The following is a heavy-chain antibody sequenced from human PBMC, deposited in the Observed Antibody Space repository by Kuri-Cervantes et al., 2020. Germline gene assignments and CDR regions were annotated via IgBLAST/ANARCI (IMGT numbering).Heavy chain of an antibody. D-gene: IGHD5-18*01. CDR2: INPSGGST. Sequence: ASVKVSCKASGYTFTSYDINWVRQAPGQGLEWMGIINPSGGSTSYAQKFQGRVTMTRDTSTSTVYMELSSLRSEDTAVYYCARTWIQLWLGWFDPWGQGTLVTVSS. V-gene: IGHV1-46*01. J-gene: IGHJ5*02. CDR1: GYTFTSYD. CDR3: ARTWIQLWLGWFDP.